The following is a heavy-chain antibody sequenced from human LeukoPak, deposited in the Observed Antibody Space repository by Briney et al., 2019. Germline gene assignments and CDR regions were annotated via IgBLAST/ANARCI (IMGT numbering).Heavy chain of an antibody. CDR2: ISSSSSTI. Sequence: HPGGSLRLSCAASGLTFSSYSMTWVRQAPGKGLEWFSYISSSSSTIYYADSVKGRFTISRDNAKNSLYLQMNSLRAEDTAVYYCARAAARIAVAGTIYWGQGTLVTVSS. D-gene: IGHD6-19*01. CDR3: ARAAARIAVAGTIY. J-gene: IGHJ4*02. V-gene: IGHV3-48*04. CDR1: GLTFSSYS.